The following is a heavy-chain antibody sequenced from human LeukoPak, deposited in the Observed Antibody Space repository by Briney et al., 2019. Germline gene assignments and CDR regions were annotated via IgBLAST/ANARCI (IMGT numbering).Heavy chain of an antibody. D-gene: IGHD2-2*01. CDR3: ARQLGYCSSTSCYADKVDY. Sequence: SETLSLTCTVSGGSISSSSYYWGWIRQPPGKGLEWIGSIYYSGSTYYNPSLRSRVTISVDTSKNQFSLKLSSATAADTAVYYCARQLGYCSSTSCYADKVDYWGQGTLVTVSS. V-gene: IGHV4-39*01. CDR1: GGSISSSSYY. CDR2: IYYSGST. J-gene: IGHJ4*02.